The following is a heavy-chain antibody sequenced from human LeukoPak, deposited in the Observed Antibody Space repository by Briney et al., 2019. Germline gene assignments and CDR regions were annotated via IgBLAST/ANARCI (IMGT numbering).Heavy chain of an antibody. V-gene: IGHV3-23*01. Sequence: PGGSLRLSCAASGFTFSTYGMSWVRQAPGKGLEWVSGISGSGGSTYYADSVKGRFTISRDNSQNTLYLQMNSLRAEDTAVYYCAKGLRGWYYFDYWGQGTLVTVSS. CDR2: ISGSGGST. CDR3: AKGLRGWYYFDY. D-gene: IGHD6-19*01. J-gene: IGHJ4*02. CDR1: GFTFSTYG.